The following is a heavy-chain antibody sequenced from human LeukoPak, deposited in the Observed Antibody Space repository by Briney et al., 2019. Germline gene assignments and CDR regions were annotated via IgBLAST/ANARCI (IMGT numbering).Heavy chain of an antibody. J-gene: IGHJ4*02. Sequence: ASVKVSCKASGYTFTSYDINWVRQAPGQGLEWMGWISAYNGNTNYEQKFQGRVTMTTDTSTTTAYMELRSLRSEDTAVYYCAKDPRDHSYGWSWRYFDYWGQGTLVTVSS. D-gene: IGHD5-18*01. V-gene: IGHV1-18*01. CDR2: ISAYNGNT. CDR1: GYTFTSYD. CDR3: AKDPRDHSYGWSWRYFDY.